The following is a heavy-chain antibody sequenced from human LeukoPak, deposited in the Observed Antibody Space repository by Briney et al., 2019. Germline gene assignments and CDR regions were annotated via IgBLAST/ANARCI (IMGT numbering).Heavy chain of an antibody. V-gene: IGHV3-30*18. Sequence: GGSLRLSCAASGFTFSSYGMHWVRQAPGKGLEWVAVISYDGCNKYYADSVKGRFTISRDNSKNTLYLQMNSLRAEDTAVYYCAKPDDYGDYKPYYFDYWGQGTLVTVSS. CDR1: GFTFSSYG. CDR2: ISYDGCNK. D-gene: IGHD4-17*01. J-gene: IGHJ4*02. CDR3: AKPDDYGDYKPYYFDY.